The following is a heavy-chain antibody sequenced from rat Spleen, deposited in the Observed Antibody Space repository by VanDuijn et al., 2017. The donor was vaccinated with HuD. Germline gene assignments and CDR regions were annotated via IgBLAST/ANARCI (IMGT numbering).Heavy chain of an antibody. CDR3: ARGTVDA. CDR1: GFTFSDYY. J-gene: IGHJ4*01. Sequence: EVQLVESGGGLVQPGRSLKLSCPASGFTFSDYYMAWVRQAPKTGLEWVASISFEGSYTYYGDSVKGRFTVSRDNAKTTLYLQMNSLRSEDSATYYCARGTVDAWGQGASVTVSS. CDR2: ISFEGSYT. V-gene: IGHV5-22*01.